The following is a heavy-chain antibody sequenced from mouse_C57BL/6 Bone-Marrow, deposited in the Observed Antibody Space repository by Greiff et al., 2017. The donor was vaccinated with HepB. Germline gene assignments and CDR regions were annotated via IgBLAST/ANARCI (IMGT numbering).Heavy chain of an antibody. Sequence: EVKLVESGGDLVKPGGSLKLSCAASGFTFSSYGMSWVRQTPVKRLEWVATISSGGSYTYYPDSVKGRFTISRDNAKNTLYLQMSSLKSEDTAMYYCARQVLPYFDYWGQGTTLTVSS. V-gene: IGHV5-6*01. CDR1: GFTFSSYG. D-gene: IGHD1-1*01. J-gene: IGHJ2*01. CDR2: ISSGGSYT. CDR3: ARQVLPYFDY.